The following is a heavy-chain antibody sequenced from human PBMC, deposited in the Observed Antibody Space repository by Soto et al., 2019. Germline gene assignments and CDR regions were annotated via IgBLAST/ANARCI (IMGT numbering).Heavy chain of an antibody. V-gene: IGHV3-30*18. CDR2: ISYDGSNK. CDR3: AKDLPKSI. Sequence: QVQLVESGGGVVQPGRSLRLSCAASGFTFSSYGMHWVRQAPGKGLEWVAVISYDGSNKYYADSVKGRFTISRDNSKNKLYLQMNSLRAEDTAVYYCAKDLPKSIWGQGTMVTVSS. J-gene: IGHJ3*02. CDR1: GFTFSSYG.